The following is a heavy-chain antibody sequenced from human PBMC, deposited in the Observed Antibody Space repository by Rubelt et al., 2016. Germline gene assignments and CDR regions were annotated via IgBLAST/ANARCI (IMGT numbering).Heavy chain of an antibody. V-gene: IGHV1-8*01. Sequence: QVQLVQSRAEVKKPGASVKVSCKASGYTFTSSDINWVRQATGQGLEWMGWMNPNSGNTGYAQKFQGRVTMTKKTSISTAYMDLSSLTSEDTAVYYWARGSRTVDYWGQGTLLTVSS. CDR1: GYTFTSSD. CDR2: MNPNSGNT. CDR3: ARGSRTVDY. J-gene: IGHJ4*02. D-gene: IGHD6-13*01.